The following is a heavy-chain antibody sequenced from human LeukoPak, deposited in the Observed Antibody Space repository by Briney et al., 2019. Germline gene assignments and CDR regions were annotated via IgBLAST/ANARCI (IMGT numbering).Heavy chain of an antibody. V-gene: IGHV1-18*01. CDR2: ISAYNGNT. CDR3: ARGRRYSYGPTDDWFDP. Sequence: ASVKVSCKASGYTFTSYGISSVRHAPGQGLEWMGWISAYNGNTNYAQKLQGRVTMTTDTSTSTAYMELRSLRSDDTAVYYCARGRRYSYGPTDDWFDPWGQGTLVTVSS. J-gene: IGHJ5*02. CDR1: GYTFTSYG. D-gene: IGHD5-18*01.